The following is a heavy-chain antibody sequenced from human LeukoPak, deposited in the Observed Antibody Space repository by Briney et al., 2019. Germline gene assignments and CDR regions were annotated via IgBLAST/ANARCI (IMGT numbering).Heavy chain of an antibody. CDR2: ISSNGGST. J-gene: IGHJ6*04. CDR3: VKELVDYYYYYGMDV. CDR1: GFTFSSYA. Sequence: AGGSLRLSCSASGFTFSSYAMHWVRQAPGKGLEYVSAISSNGGSTYYADSVKGRFTISRDNSKNTLYPQMSSLRAEDTAVYYCVKELVDYYYYYGMDVWGKGTTVTVSS. V-gene: IGHV3-64D*06.